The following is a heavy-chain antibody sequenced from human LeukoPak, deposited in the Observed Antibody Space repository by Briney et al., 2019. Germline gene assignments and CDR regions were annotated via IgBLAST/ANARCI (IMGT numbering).Heavy chain of an antibody. CDR3: TKGREQPGNFDY. J-gene: IGHJ4*02. CDR2: IGHTGTST. V-gene: IGHV3-23*01. CDR1: GFSISTYD. Sequence: GGSLRLSCTASGFSISTYDMAWVRQAPGKGLEWVSAIGHTGTSTFYADSVRGRFTISRDNSKNTLSLQMNSLRAEDTAIYYCTKGREQPGNFDYWGPGTLVTVSS. D-gene: IGHD1-26*01.